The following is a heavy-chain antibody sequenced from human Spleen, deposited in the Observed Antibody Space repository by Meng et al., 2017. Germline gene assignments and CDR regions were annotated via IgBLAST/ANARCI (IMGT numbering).Heavy chain of an antibody. CDR1: GGSISSNNW. D-gene: IGHD3-10*01. CDR2: IDHSGRT. V-gene: IGHV4-4*02. Sequence: QVQLQASGPGLVKPSGTLSLSCGVSGGSISSNNWWTWVRQPPGKGLEWIGEIDHSGRTNYNPSLKSRVSMSIDKSRNQFSLKLTSVTAADTAVYYCLRGSGGSVWGQGTLVTVSS. J-gene: IGHJ1*01. CDR3: LRGSGGSV.